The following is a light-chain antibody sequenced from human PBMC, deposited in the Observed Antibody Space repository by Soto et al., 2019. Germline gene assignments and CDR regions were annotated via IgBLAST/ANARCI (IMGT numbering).Light chain of an antibody. CDR2: GAS. CDR3: QQYGNLPRYT. J-gene: IGKJ2*01. V-gene: IGKV3-20*01. Sequence: EIVLTQSPGTLSLSPGERATLSCRASQSVSSSYLAWYQQKPGQAPRLLIYGASSRATGIPDRFSGSGSGTDFTLTISRLEPEDFAVYYCQQYGNLPRYTFGQGTKLEIK. CDR1: QSVSSSY.